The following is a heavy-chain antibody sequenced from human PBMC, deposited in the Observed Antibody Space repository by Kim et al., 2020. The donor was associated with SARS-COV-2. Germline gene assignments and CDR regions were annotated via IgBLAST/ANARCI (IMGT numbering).Heavy chain of an antibody. J-gene: IGHJ3*02. CDR2: INHSGST. D-gene: IGHD3-9*01. CDR1: GGSFSGYY. V-gene: IGHV4-34*01. Sequence: SETLSLTCAVYGGSFSGYYWSWIRQPPGKGLEWIGEINHSGSTNYNPSLKSRVTISVDTSKNQFSLKLSSVTAADTAVYYCARGGILVLRYFAPPGSSAFDIWGQGTMVTVSS. CDR3: ARGGILVLRYFAPPGSSAFDI.